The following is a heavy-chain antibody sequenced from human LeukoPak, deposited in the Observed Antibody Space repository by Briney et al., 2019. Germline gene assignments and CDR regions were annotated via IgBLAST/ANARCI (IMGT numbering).Heavy chain of an antibody. CDR3: VRKTVGAKNWFDP. CDR1: GFTFSSYE. D-gene: IGHD1-26*01. V-gene: IGHV3-48*03. J-gene: IGHJ5*02. Sequence: PGGSLRLSCAASGFTFSSYEMNWVRQAPGKGLEWVSYISSSGSTIYYADSVKGRFTISRDNAKSSLYLQMNSLRADDSAVYYCVRKTVGAKNWFDPWGQGTLVTVSS. CDR2: ISSSGSTI.